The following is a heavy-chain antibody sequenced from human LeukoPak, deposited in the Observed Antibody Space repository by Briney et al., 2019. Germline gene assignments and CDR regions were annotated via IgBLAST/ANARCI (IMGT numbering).Heavy chain of an antibody. CDR2: IYYSGST. D-gene: IGHD3-22*01. CDR1: GGAISSYY. V-gene: IGHV4-59*01. Sequence: SETLSLTCTVSGGAISSYYWSWIRQPPGKGLEWIGYIYYSGSTNYNPSLKSRVTISVDTSKNQFSLKLSSVTAADTAVYYCARVRANYYDRESRSFDFCGQRDLVTVSS. CDR3: ARVRANYYDRESRSFDF. J-gene: IGHJ4*02.